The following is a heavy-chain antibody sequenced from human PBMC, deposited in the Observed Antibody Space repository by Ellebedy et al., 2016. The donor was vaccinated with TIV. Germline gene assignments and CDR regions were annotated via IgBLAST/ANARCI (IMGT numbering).Heavy chain of an antibody. J-gene: IGHJ2*01. D-gene: IGHD1-26*01. CDR2: IHYSGNT. CDR1: SDSISGSSYY. CDR3: ARDQARIVGRRAWYFDL. Sequence: SETLSLTXTVSSDSISGSSYYWGWIRQPPGMGLEWIGSIHYSGNTHYNPSLKSRVTISVDTSKNLFSLKLSSVTAADTAIYYCARDQARIVGRRAWYFDLWGRGTLVAVSS. V-gene: IGHV4-39*07.